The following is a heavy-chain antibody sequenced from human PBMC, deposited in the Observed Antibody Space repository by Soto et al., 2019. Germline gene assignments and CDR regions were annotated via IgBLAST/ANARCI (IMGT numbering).Heavy chain of an antibody. Sequence: QVQLVESGGGVVQPGRSLRLSCAASGFTFSSYGMHWVRQAPGKGLEWVAVIWYDGSNKYYADSVKGRFTISRDNSKNTLYLQMNSLRAEYTAVYYCARGGWLGGWSWFDPWGQGTLVTVSS. CDR3: ARGGWLGGWSWFDP. CDR2: IWYDGSNK. V-gene: IGHV3-33*01. J-gene: IGHJ5*02. CDR1: GFTFSSYG. D-gene: IGHD6-19*01.